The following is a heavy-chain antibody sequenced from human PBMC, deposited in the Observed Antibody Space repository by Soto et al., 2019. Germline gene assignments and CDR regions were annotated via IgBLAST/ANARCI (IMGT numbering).Heavy chain of an antibody. Sequence: GVRRILQAPGKGLDWVAVISSDGRTQYYANSVKGRFTISRDNSRNTLFLQMDSLRPEDTAVYYCAKETAVAGDFDYWGHGTLVSVPS. J-gene: IGHJ4*01. V-gene: IGHV3-30*18. CDR1: G. D-gene: IGHD6-19*01. CDR2: ISSDGRTQ. CDR3: AKETAVAGDFDY.